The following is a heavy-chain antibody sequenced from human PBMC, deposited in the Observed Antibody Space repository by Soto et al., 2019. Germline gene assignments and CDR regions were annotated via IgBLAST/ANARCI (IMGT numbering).Heavy chain of an antibody. Sequence: GASVEVSCEASWGTLGSYALRWGRQGPGQGLEWMGGIIPIFGTANYAQKFQGRVTITADESTSTAYMELSSLRSEDTAVYYCARGNYGGNSPYYFDYWGQGTLVTVSS. D-gene: IGHD4-17*01. J-gene: IGHJ4*02. V-gene: IGHV1-69*13. CDR3: ARGNYGGNSPYYFDY. CDR2: IIPIFGTA. CDR1: WGTLGSYA.